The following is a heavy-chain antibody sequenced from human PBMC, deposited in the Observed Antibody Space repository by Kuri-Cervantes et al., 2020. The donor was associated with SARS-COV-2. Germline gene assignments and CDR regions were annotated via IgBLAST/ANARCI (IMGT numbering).Heavy chain of an antibody. V-gene: IGHV4-34*01. CDR2: IYHSGST. Sequence: SQTLSLTCAVYGGSFSGHYWSWIRQPPGKGLEWIGSIYHSGSTYYNPSLKSQVTISVDTSKNQFSLKLSSVTAADTAVYYCARATVVNWFDPWGQGTLVTVSS. CDR1: GGSFSGHY. J-gene: IGHJ5*02. CDR3: ARATVVNWFDP. D-gene: IGHD4-23*01.